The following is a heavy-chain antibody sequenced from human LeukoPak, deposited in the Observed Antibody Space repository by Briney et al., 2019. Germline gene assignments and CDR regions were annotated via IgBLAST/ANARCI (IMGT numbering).Heavy chain of an antibody. D-gene: IGHD2-15*01. CDR2: IYTSGST. Sequence: SQTLSLTCTVSGGSISSGSYYWSWIRQPAGKGLEWIGRIYTSGSTNYNPSLKSRVTISVDTSKNQFSLKLSSVTAADTAVYYCARDSNVLRGFDYWGQGTLVTVSS. CDR3: ARDSNVLRGFDY. V-gene: IGHV4-61*02. J-gene: IGHJ4*02. CDR1: GGSISSGSYY.